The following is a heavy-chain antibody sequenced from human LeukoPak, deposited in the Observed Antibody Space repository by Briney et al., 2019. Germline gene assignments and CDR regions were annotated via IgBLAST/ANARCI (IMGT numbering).Heavy chain of an antibody. CDR1: GGSISSGSYY. J-gene: IGHJ5*02. D-gene: IGHD1-20*01. V-gene: IGHV4-30-2*01. Sequence: PSQTLSLTCTVFGGSISSGSYYWSWSRQPPGKGLEWIGEINHSGSTDYNPYLKSRVTISIDKSKNHFSLKLTSVTAADTAIYYCARDSYNWNVDAFDPWGQGTLVTVSS. CDR3: ARDSYNWNVDAFDP. CDR2: INHSGST.